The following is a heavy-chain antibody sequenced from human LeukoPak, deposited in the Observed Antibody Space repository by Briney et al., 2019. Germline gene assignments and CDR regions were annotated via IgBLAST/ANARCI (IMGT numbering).Heavy chain of an antibody. CDR1: GGSISSSSYY. CDR3: ARQGGSHHHKFSYNWFDP. J-gene: IGHJ5*02. V-gene: IGHV4-39*01. Sequence: PSETLSLTCTVSGGSISSSSYYWGWIRQPPGKGLEWIGSIYYSGSTYYNPSLKSRVTISVDTSKNQFSLKLSSVTAADTAVYYCARQGGSHHHKFSYNWFDPWGQGTLVTVSS. CDR2: IYYSGST. D-gene: IGHD1-14*01.